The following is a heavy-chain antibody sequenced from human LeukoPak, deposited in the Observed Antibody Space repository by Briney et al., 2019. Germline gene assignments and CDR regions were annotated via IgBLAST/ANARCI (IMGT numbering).Heavy chain of an antibody. J-gene: IGHJ4*02. Sequence: GGTLRLSCAASGFTFSSYGMTWVRQAPGKGLEWVSYSDNTHYSDSVKGRFTISRDNSKNTLYLQMNSLRAEDTAVYYCARRAGAYSHPYDYWGQGTLVTVSS. V-gene: IGHV3-53*01. CDR2: SDNT. D-gene: IGHD4/OR15-4a*01. CDR1: GFTFSSYG. CDR3: ARRAGAYSHPYDY.